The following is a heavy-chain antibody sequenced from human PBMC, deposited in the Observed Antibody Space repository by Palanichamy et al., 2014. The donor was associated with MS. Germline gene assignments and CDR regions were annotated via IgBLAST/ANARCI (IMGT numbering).Heavy chain of an antibody. Sequence: QVQLVESEGGLVQPGGSLTLSCTASGFTFSDYYMTWIRQAPGKGLEWISYISGAGHTLYYADSVRGRFTVSRENAISSLYLQMNSLRVEDTAVYYCARDGRHNSNTRLLDYWGQGVLVTVSS. CDR1: GFTFSDYY. V-gene: IGHV3-11*01. CDR3: ARDGRHNSNTRLLDY. CDR2: ISGAGHTL. D-gene: IGHD2/OR15-2a*01. J-gene: IGHJ4*02.